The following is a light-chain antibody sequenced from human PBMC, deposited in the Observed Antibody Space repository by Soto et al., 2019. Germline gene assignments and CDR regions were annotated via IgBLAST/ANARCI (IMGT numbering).Light chain of an antibody. CDR2: DDG. J-gene: IGLJ2*01. Sequence: SYELTQPPSVSVAPGQTARITCGGNNIEIKSVHWYQQKPGQAPVLVVYDDGDRTTGIPERFSGSKSGNTATLTTSRVEAGDEADYYCQVWDTTKPVLFGGGTKLTAL. V-gene: IGLV3-21*02. CDR1: NIEIKS. CDR3: QVWDTTKPVL.